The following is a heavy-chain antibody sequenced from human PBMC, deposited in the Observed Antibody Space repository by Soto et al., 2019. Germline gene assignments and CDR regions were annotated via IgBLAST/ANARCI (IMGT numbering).Heavy chain of an antibody. V-gene: IGHV3-23*01. CDR3: AKRWTSRDYYVFGMDV. Sequence: EVQLLESGGGLVQPGGSLRLSCAASGFRFSYYAMSWVRQAPGKGLEWVSGLSGSGGSTFYADSVQGRFTISRDNSKNTLYLHMNSLRAEDTAVYYCAKRWTSRDYYVFGMDVWGQGTTVTVSS. CDR2: LSGSGGST. D-gene: IGHD2-15*01. CDR1: GFRFSYYA. J-gene: IGHJ6*02.